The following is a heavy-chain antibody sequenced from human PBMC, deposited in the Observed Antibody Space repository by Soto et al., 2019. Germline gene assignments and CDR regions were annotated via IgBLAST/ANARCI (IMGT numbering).Heavy chain of an antibody. CDR1: GDSVFSNSAA. Sequence: PSQTLSLTCGISGDSVFSNSAAWKWIRQSPSRGLEWLGRTYYRSKWYNDYAVSVKSRITINPDTSKNQFSLQLNSVTPEDTAVYYCSRFRATETFYYYYVMDVWVQRTTVTVSS. J-gene: IGHJ6*02. V-gene: IGHV6-1*01. CDR2: TYYRSKWYN. D-gene: IGHD4-17*01. CDR3: SRFRATETFYYYYVMDV.